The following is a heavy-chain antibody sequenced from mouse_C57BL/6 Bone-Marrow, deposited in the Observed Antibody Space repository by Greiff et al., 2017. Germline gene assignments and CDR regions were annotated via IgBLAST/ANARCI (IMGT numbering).Heavy chain of an antibody. Sequence: EVNVVESGGGLVKPGGSLKLSCAASGFTFSSYAMSWVRQTPEKRLEWVATISDGGSYTYDPDNVKGGFTISRDNAKNNLYLQMSHLKSEDTAMYYCGEGKDGYRPLAYWGQGTLVTVSA. D-gene: IGHD2-3*01. CDR1: GFTFSSYA. CDR2: ISDGGSYT. J-gene: IGHJ3*01. V-gene: IGHV5-4*03. CDR3: GEGKDGYRPLAY.